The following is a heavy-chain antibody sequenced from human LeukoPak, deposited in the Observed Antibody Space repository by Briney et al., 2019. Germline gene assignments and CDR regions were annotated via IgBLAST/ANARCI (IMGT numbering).Heavy chain of an antibody. CDR3: AKNADYGGNSGLDY. Sequence: GGSLRLSCAASGCIYSSYAMSWVRQAPGRGLDWVSAISGSGGSTYYADSVKGRFTISRDNSKNTLYLQMNSLRAEDTAVYYCAKNADYGGNSGLDYWGQGTLVTVSS. V-gene: IGHV3-23*01. J-gene: IGHJ4*02. CDR1: GCIYSSYA. D-gene: IGHD4-23*01. CDR2: ISGSGGST.